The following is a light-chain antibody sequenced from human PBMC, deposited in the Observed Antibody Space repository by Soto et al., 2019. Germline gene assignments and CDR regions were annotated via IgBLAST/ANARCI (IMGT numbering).Light chain of an antibody. CDR1: QSISSW. CDR2: DAS. V-gene: IGKV1-5*01. CDR3: QQYNSYWT. J-gene: IGKJ1*01. Sequence: DIQMTQSPSTLSASVGDRVTITCRASQSISSWLAWYQQKPGKAPKLLIYDASSLESGVPSRFSGSVSRTEFTLTISSLQPDDFATYYCQQYNSYWTFGQGTKVEIK.